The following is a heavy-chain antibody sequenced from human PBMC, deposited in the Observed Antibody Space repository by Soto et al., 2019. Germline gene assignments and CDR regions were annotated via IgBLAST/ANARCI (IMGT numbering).Heavy chain of an antibody. CDR1: GYTFTDYY. CDR2: IYPRSGVT. CDR3: ARDLAFYDLPYYYGMDV. D-gene: IGHD3-3*01. J-gene: IGHJ6*02. Sequence: ASVKVSCKASGYTFTDYYIHWVRQAPGQGLEWMGWIYPRSGVTNNAQKFQGRVTMTRDTSIGTVSMNLSGLRSDDTAVYYCARDLAFYDLPYYYGMDVWGQGTTVTVSS. V-gene: IGHV1-2*02.